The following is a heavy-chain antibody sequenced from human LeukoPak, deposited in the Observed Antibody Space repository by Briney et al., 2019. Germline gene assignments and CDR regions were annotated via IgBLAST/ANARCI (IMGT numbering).Heavy chain of an antibody. J-gene: IGHJ4*02. CDR1: GFTFSNAW. V-gene: IGHV3-15*01. CDR2: IKSKTDGGTT. D-gene: IGHD2-2*02. CDR3: TTAPYCSSTSCYNSGDY. Sequence: GGSLRLSCAASGFTFSNAWMSWVRQAPGKGLEWVGRIKSKTDGGTTDYAPPVKGRFTISRDDSKNTLYLQMNSLKTEDTAVYYCTTAPYCSSTSCYNSGDYWGQGTLVTVSS.